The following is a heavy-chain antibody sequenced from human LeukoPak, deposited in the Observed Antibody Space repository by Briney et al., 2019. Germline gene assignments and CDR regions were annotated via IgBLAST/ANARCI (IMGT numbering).Heavy chain of an antibody. D-gene: IGHD3-22*01. V-gene: IGHV3-21*04. CDR1: GFTFSSYS. Sequence: GGSLRLSCAASGFTFSSYSMNWVRQAPGKGLEWLSSISSSSTYIYYADSVKGRFTISRDNAKNSLYLQMNSLRAEDTAVYYCAGTYYYDKGAFDIWGQGTMVTVSS. CDR2: ISSSSTYI. CDR3: AGTYYYDKGAFDI. J-gene: IGHJ3*02.